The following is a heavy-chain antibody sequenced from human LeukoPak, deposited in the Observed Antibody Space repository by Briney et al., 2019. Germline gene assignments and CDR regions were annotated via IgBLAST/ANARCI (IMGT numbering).Heavy chain of an antibody. D-gene: IGHD3-22*01. CDR2: ISSSSSYI. J-gene: IGHJ3*02. V-gene: IGHV3-21*01. CDR1: GFTFSSYS. CDR3: AREKTYYYDSSAPSYAFDI. Sequence: GGSLRLSCAASGFTFSSYSTNWVRQAPGKGLEWVSSISSSSSYIYYADSVKGRFTISRDNAKNSLYLQMNSLRAEDTAVYYCAREKTYYYDSSAPSYAFDIWGQGTMVTVSS.